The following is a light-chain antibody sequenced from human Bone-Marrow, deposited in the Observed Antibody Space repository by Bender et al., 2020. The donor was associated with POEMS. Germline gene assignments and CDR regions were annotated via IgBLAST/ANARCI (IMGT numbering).Light chain of an antibody. CDR3: CSYAGRGTVV. CDR2: EAT. Sequence: QSALTQPASVSGSPGQSITISCTGSSNDIGTFDFVSRYQQYPDKAPKLIIFEATERPSGLSNRFSGSKSGNTASLTISGLQAGGEAEYFCCSYAGRGTVVFGGGTDLPVL. V-gene: IGLV2-23*02. CDR1: SNDIGTFDF. J-gene: IGLJ3*02.